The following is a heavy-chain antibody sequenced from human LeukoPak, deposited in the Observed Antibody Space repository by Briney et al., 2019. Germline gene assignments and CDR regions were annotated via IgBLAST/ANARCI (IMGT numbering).Heavy chain of an antibody. D-gene: IGHD3-3*01. CDR1: GGTFSSYA. V-gene: IGHV1-69*05. CDR3: ARDRRWSGSYLDY. CDR2: IIPIFGTA. Sequence: GASVKDSCKASGGTFSSYAISWVRQAPGQGLEWMGGIIPIFGTANYTQKFQGRVTITTDESTSTAYMELSSLRSEDTAVHYCARDRRWSGSYLDYWGQGTLVTVSS. J-gene: IGHJ4*02.